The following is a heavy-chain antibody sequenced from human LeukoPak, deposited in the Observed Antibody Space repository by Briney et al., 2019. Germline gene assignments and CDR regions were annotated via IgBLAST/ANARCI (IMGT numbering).Heavy chain of an antibody. D-gene: IGHD2-2*01. Sequence: PGGSLRLSCAASGFTFSSYAMSWVRQAPGKGLEWVSAISGSGGSTYYADSVKGRFTISRDNSKNTLYLQMNSLRAEDTAVYYFAKDAPHIVVVPATTIRGYYYYGMDVWGQGPRSPSP. CDR3: AKDAPHIVVVPATTIRGYYYYGMDV. J-gene: IGHJ6*02. V-gene: IGHV3-23*01. CDR2: ISGSGGST. CDR1: GFTFSSYA.